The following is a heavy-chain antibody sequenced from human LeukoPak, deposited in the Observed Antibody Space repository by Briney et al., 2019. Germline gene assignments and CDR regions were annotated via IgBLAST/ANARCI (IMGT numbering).Heavy chain of an antibody. CDR3: ARGPGYFQH. CDR1: GDSVSSNSAA. CDR2: TYYRSKWFS. Sequence: SQTLSLTCAISGDSVSSNSAAWNWIRQSPSRGLEWLGRTYYRSKWFSRYAVSVKSRITINADTSKNQFSLQLNSVTPDNTVVYYCARGPGYFQHWGQGTLVTVSS. J-gene: IGHJ1*01. V-gene: IGHV6-1*01.